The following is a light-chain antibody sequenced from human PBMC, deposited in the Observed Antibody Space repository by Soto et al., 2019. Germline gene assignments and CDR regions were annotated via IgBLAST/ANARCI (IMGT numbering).Light chain of an antibody. CDR2: GAS. CDR1: QSFSSSY. Sequence: ENVLTQSPGTLSLSPGDRATLSCRASQSFSSSYLAWYQQKPGQARRLLIYGASIRATGIPDRFSGSGSGTDFTLSISRLEPEDFAVYYCQQYHTSPITFGQGTRLEIK. CDR3: QQYHTSPIT. J-gene: IGKJ5*01. V-gene: IGKV3-20*01.